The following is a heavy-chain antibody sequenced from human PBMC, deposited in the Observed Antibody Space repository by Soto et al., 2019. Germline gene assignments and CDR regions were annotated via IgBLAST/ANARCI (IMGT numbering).Heavy chain of an antibody. CDR3: ARVIPVGYCSGGRCYSSDSLDY. Sequence: SDTLSLTFTVSGCPISSGDYYWSWILQPPGKGLEWIGYIYYSGSTYYNPSLKSRVTVSVDTSKNQFSLKLSSVTAADTAVYYCARVIPVGYCSGGRCYSSDSLDYWGQGTLVTVSS. CDR2: IYYSGST. V-gene: IGHV4-30-4*02. CDR1: GCPISSGDYY. J-gene: IGHJ4*02. D-gene: IGHD2-15*01.